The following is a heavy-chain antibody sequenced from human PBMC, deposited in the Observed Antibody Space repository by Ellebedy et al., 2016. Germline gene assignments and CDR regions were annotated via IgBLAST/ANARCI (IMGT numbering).Heavy chain of an antibody. D-gene: IGHD4-23*01. CDR1: GGSISSYY. Sequence: SETLSLTXTVSGGSISSYYWGWIRQPPGKGLEWIAYIYYSGSTNYNPSLKSRVTISLDTSKNQLSLKLSSVTAADTAVYYCARQATTTVVTPFDYWGQGTLVTVSS. CDR2: IYYSGST. J-gene: IGHJ4*02. CDR3: ARQATTTVVTPFDY. V-gene: IGHV4-59*01.